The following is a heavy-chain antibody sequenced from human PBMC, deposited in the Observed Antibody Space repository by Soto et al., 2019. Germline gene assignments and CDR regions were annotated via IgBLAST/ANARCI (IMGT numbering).Heavy chain of an antibody. D-gene: IGHD6-25*01. V-gene: IGHV4-39*01. CDR2: VYSSGRT. CDR1: GGSSSTGDYY. Sequence: PSETLSLTCTVSGGSSSTGDYYWGWIRQPPGKGQEWIGSVYSSGRTYYNPSLQSRVTMSVDTSQNQFSLKLSSVTAAYSAVYYCPSRVAAGNYYFDDWGQGTLVTVSS. CDR3: PSRVAAGNYYFDD. J-gene: IGHJ4*02.